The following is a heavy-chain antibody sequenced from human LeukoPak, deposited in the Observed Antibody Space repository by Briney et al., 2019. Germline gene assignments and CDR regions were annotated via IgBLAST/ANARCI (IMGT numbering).Heavy chain of an antibody. Sequence: GGSLRLSCAASGFIFNNYAMSWVRQAPGKGLEWVSAISESGGETYHADSVKGRFTISRDTSKNTLYLQMNSLRAEDTAVYYCAKELWGVAGRSGGQGTLVTVSS. J-gene: IGHJ4*02. D-gene: IGHD3-10*01. V-gene: IGHV3-23*01. CDR3: AKELWGVAGRS. CDR1: GFIFNNYA. CDR2: ISESGGET.